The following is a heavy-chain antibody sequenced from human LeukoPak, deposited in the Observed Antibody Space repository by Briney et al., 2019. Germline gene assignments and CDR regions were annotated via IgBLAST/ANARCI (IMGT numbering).Heavy chain of an antibody. CDR1: GGSISSYY. CDR2: IYYSGST. V-gene: IGHV4-59*08. Sequence: SETLSLTCTVSGGSISSYYWSWIRQPPGKGLEWIGYIYYSGSTNYNPSLKSRVTISVDTSKNQFSLKLSSVTAADTAVYYCARLISRNDAFDMWGQGTMVTVSS. CDR3: ARLISRNDAFDM. D-gene: IGHD1-14*01. J-gene: IGHJ3*02.